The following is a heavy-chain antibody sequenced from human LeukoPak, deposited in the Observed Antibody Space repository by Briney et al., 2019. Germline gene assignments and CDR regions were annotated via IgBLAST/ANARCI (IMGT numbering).Heavy chain of an antibody. Sequence: SGTLSLTCTVSGYFISSDYYWGWIRQPPGKGLEWIGSIYHSGSTNYNPSLKSRVTISVDTSKNQFSLKLSSVTAADTAVYYCARDRYQQLTGVGYNWFDPWGQGTLVTVSS. J-gene: IGHJ5*02. CDR3: ARDRYQQLTGVGYNWFDP. V-gene: IGHV4-38-2*02. CDR1: GYFISSDYY. CDR2: IYHSGST. D-gene: IGHD6-13*01.